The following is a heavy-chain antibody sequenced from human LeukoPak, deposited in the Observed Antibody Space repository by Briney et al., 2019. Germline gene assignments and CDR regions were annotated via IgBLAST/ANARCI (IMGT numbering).Heavy chain of an antibody. Sequence: GGSLRLSCAASGFTLSSYAMSWVRQAPGKGLEWVSRIGGSGSDTYYADSLRGRFTISRDDSKNTLFVQMNNLRAEDTAVYYCATGGDYYYSHWGQGTLVTVSS. J-gene: IGHJ4*02. CDR3: ATGGDYYYSH. D-gene: IGHD3-22*01. V-gene: IGHV3-23*01. CDR1: GFTLSSYA. CDR2: IGGSGSDT.